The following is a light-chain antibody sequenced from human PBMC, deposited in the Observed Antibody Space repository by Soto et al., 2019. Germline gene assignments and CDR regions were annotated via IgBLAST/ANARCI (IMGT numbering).Light chain of an antibody. J-gene: IGKJ1*01. V-gene: IGKV1-5*01. CDR2: DAS. CDR3: QQYNSYSPT. Sequence: DIQMTQSPSTLSASVGDRVTITCRASQSISSWLAWYQQKPGKAPKLLIYDASSLESGVPSRFSGSGSGTEFTLTISSLQPXXFATYYCQQYNSYSPTFGQGTKVEIK. CDR1: QSISSW.